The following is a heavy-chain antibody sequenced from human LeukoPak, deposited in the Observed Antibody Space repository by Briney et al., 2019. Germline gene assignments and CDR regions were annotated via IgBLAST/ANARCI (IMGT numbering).Heavy chain of an antibody. D-gene: IGHD3/OR15-3a*01. CDR2: INHSGST. J-gene: IGHJ4*02. Sequence: SETLSLTCAVYGGSFSDYYWSWIRQPPGKGLEWIGEINHSGSTNYNPSLKSRVSISVDTSKNQFSLKLSSVTAADTAVYYCAKGYEFVFDYWGQGTLVTVSS. CDR3: AKGYEFVFDY. V-gene: IGHV4-34*01. CDR1: GGSFSDYY.